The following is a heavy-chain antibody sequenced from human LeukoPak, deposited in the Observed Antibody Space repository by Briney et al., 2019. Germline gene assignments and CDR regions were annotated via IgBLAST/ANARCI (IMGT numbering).Heavy chain of an antibody. Sequence: GGSLRLSCAASGFTFSSYWMHWVRQAPGKGLVWVSRINSDGSSITYADSVKGRFTISRDNAKNSLYLQMNSLRAEDTAVYYCARSTNYYDSSGNFDYWGQGTLVTVSS. J-gene: IGHJ4*02. CDR2: INSDGSSI. CDR1: GFTFSSYW. D-gene: IGHD3-22*01. CDR3: ARSTNYYDSSGNFDY. V-gene: IGHV3-74*03.